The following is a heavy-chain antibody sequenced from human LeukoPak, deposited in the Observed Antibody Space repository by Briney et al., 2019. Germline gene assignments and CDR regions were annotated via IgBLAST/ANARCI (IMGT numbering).Heavy chain of an antibody. Sequence: SVKVSCKASEVTFSSYAISWVRQAPGQGLEWMGGIIPMFGTTNYAQKFQGRVTITADESTSTAYVELSSLRSEDTAIYYCARDTVASLDYWGQGTLVTVSS. CDR2: IIPMFGTT. D-gene: IGHD6-19*01. CDR3: ARDTVASLDY. J-gene: IGHJ4*02. CDR1: EVTFSSYA. V-gene: IGHV1-69*13.